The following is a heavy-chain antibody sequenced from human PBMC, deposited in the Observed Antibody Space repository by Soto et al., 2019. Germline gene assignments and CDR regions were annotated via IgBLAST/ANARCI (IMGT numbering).Heavy chain of an antibody. CDR2: ISAYNGNT. D-gene: IGHD6-13*01. CDR3: ASPQQHSGAFDI. CDR1: VYTFTSYV. Sequence: ASVNVSCKASVYTFTSYVISGVRQAPGQGLEWMGWISAYNGNTNYAQKLQGRVTMTTDTSTSTAYMELRSVRYDDTAVYYCASPQQHSGAFDIWGQGTMVTVSS. J-gene: IGHJ3*02. V-gene: IGHV1-18*01.